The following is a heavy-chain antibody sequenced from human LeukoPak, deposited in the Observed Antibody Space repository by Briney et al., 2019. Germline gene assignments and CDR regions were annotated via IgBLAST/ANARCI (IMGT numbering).Heavy chain of an antibody. V-gene: IGHV3-21*06. CDR1: GFSFNSYT. D-gene: IGHD2/OR15-2a*01. Sequence: GGSLRLSCLASGFSFNSYTMNWVREAPGKGLEWVSTISPGVSGYTWYAESVKGRFTISRDNPDNSLYLQMDSLRADDTAVYYCVRDVSRRIGMDVWGQGTTVTVSS. J-gene: IGHJ6*02. CDR2: ISPGVSGYT. CDR3: VRDVSRRIGMDV.